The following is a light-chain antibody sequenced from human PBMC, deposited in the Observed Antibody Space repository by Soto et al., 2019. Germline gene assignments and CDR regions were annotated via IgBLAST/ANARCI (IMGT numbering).Light chain of an antibody. V-gene: IGLV2-14*01. CDR3: SSYARNNNHV. Sequence: QSAPTQPASVSGSPGQSITISCTGTSSDIGSHDYVSWYQHHPGKAPKLIIYEVTNRPSGVSDRFSGSKSGNTASLTVSGLQAEDEADYYCSSYARNNNHVFGTGTKLTVL. CDR1: SSDIGSHDY. CDR2: EVT. J-gene: IGLJ1*01.